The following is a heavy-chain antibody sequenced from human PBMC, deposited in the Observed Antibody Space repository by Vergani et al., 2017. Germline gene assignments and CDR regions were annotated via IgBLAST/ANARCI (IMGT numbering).Heavy chain of an antibody. D-gene: IGHD1-14*01. CDR1: GGSISSSSYY. CDR2: IYYSGST. CDR3: ARQRPTTRDXLKRRPELPYWFDP. J-gene: IGHJ5*02. V-gene: IGHV4-39*01. Sequence: QLQLQESGPGLVKPSETLPLTCTVSGGSISSSSYYWGWIRQPPGKGLEWIGSIYYSGSTYYNPSLKSRVTISVDTSKNQFSLKLSSVTAADTAVYYCARQRPTTRDXLKRRPELPYWFDPWGQGTLVTVSS.